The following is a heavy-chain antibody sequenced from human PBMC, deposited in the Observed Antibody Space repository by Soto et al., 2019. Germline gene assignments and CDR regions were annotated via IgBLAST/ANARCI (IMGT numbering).Heavy chain of an antibody. D-gene: IGHD1-26*01. CDR2: IIPILGIA. CDR1: GGTFSSYT. J-gene: IGHJ4*02. Sequence: QVQLVQSGAEVKKPGSSVKVSCKASGGTFSSYTISWVRQAPGQGLEWMGRIIPILGIANYAQKFQGRVTITADKSTSTAYMELSSLRSEDTAVYYWARGGGSDVSPVYHLDYWGPGTLVTVSS. V-gene: IGHV1-69*02. CDR3: ARGGGSDVSPVYHLDY.